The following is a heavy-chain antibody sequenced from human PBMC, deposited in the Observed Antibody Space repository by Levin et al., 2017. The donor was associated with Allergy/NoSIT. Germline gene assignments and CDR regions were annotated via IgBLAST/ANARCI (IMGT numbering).Heavy chain of an antibody. V-gene: IGHV1-18*01. CDR1: NYSFTSYG. Sequence: GESLKISCKASNYSFTSYGINWVRQAPGQGLEWMGWISAFSGNTHYAEKLQGRVTMTRDTSTNTAHMELRNLRSDDTAVYYCARAIGPPTIYYYYGMDVWGQGTTVIVSS. D-gene: IGHD2-15*01. CDR2: ISAFSGNT. CDR3: ARAIGPPTIYYYYGMDV. J-gene: IGHJ6*02.